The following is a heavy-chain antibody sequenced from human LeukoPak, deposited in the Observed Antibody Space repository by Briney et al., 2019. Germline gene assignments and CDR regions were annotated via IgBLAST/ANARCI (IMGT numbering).Heavy chain of an antibody. V-gene: IGHV4-34*01. D-gene: IGHD1-26*01. CDR3: ARGRGLLA. J-gene: IGHJ5*02. Sequence: SETLSLTCAVYGGSFSGYYWSWIHQPPGKGLEWIGEINHSGSTNYNPSLKSRVTISVDTSKNQFSLKLSSVTAADTAVYYCARGRGLLAWGQGTLVTVSS. CDR2: INHSGST. CDR1: GGSFSGYY.